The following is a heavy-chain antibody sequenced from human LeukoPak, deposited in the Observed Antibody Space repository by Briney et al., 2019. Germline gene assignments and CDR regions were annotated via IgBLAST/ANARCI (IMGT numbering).Heavy chain of an antibody. CDR3: AKDLRWNDEGGSYGMDV. V-gene: IGHV3-30*18. CDR1: GFTFSSYG. CDR2: ISYDGSNK. J-gene: IGHJ6*02. D-gene: IGHD1-1*01. Sequence: PGGSLRLSCAASGFTFSSYGMHWVRQAPGKGLEWVAVISYDGSNKYYADSVKGRFTISRDNSKNTLYLQMNSLRAEDTAVYYCAKDLRWNDEGGSYGMDVWGQGTTVTVSS.